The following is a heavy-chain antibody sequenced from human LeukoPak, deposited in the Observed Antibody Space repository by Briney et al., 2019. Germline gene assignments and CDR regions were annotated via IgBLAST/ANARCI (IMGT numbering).Heavy chain of an antibody. CDR2: FDPEDGET. D-gene: IGHD3-22*01. J-gene: IGHJ6*02. Sequence: ASVKVSCKASGYTFTSYYMHWVRQAPGKGLEWMGGFDPEDGETIYAQKFQGRVTMTEDTSTDTAYMELSSLRSEDTAVFYCATLYFDSSGYVALYYGLDVWGQGTTVTVSS. V-gene: IGHV1-24*01. CDR3: ATLYFDSSGYVALYYGLDV. CDR1: GYTFTSYY.